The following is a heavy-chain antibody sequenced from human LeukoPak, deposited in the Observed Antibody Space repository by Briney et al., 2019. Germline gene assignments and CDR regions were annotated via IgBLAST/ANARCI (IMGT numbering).Heavy chain of an antibody. D-gene: IGHD3-10*02. CDR2: ISSSGSTI. J-gene: IGHJ6*04. Sequence: QSGGSLRLSCEASGFTFSNYDMNWVRQAPGKGLEWVSYISSSGSTIYYADSVKGRFTISRDNAKNSLYLQMNSLRAEDTAVYYCAELGITMIGGVWGKGTTVTISS. CDR1: GFTFSNYD. V-gene: IGHV3-48*03. CDR3: AELGITMIGGV.